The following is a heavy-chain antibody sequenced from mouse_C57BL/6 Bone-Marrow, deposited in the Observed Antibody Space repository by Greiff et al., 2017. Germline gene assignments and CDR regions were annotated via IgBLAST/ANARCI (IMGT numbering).Heavy chain of an antibody. Sequence: VQLQQSGAELVRPGASVTLSCKASGYTFTDYEMHWVKQTPVHGLEWIGAIDPETGGTAYNQKFKGKAILTADKSSSTAYMELRSLTSEDSAVYYCTSDYVSGPYYFDYWGQGTTLTVSS. J-gene: IGHJ2*01. CDR1: GYTFTDYE. CDR2: IDPETGGT. CDR3: TSDYVSGPYYFDY. V-gene: IGHV1-15*01. D-gene: IGHD1-1*01.